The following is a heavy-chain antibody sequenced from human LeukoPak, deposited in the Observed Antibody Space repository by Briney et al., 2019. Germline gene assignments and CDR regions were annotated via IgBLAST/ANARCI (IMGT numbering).Heavy chain of an antibody. V-gene: IGHV3-15*01. Sequence: PGGSLRLSCVASGFTFNNAWMNWVRQAPGKGLERVGRIYRKTDGGTTEHAAPVKGRFTISRDDSKNTLYLQMNSLKTEDTAVYYCTTGSNRYDSSDFDHWGQGTLVTVSS. CDR2: IYRKTDGGTT. D-gene: IGHD3-22*01. CDR3: TTGSNRYDSSDFDH. CDR1: GFTFNNAW. J-gene: IGHJ4*02.